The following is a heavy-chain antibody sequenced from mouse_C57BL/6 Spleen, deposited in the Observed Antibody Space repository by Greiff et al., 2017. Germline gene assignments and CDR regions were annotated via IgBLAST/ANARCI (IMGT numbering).Heavy chain of an antibody. CDR3: SKNSNYVFFDY. D-gene: IGHD2-5*01. V-gene: IGHV1-64*01. CDR2: IHPNSGST. J-gene: IGHJ2*01. Sequence: QVQLQQPGAELVKPGASVKLSCKASGYTFTSYWMHWVKQRPGQGLEWIGMIHPNSGSTNYNEKFKSKATLTVDKSSSTAYMQLSSLTSEDAAVYYCSKNSNYVFFDYWGQGTTLTVSS. CDR1: GYTFTSYW.